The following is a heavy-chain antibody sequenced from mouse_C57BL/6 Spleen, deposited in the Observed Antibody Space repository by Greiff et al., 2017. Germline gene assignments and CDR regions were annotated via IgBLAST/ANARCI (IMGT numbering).Heavy chain of an antibody. CDR2: IYPRSGNT. J-gene: IGHJ3*01. D-gene: IGHD1-1*01. V-gene: IGHV1-81*01. CDR3: ARYYYGSSPFAY. Sequence: QVQLQQSGAELARPGASVKLSCKASGYTFTSYGISWVKQRTGQGLEWIGEIYPRSGNTYYNEKFTGKATLTAAKSSSTAYMELRSLTSEDSAVYFCARYYYGSSPFAYWGQGTLVTVSA. CDR1: GYTFTSYG.